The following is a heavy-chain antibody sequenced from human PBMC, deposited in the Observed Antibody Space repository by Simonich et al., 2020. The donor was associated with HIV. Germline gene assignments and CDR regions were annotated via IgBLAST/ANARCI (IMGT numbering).Heavy chain of an antibody. J-gene: IGHJ1*01. Sequence: QVQLQQWGAGLLKPSETLSLTCAVYGGSFSGYYWSCIRQPPGKGLEWIGEINHSGNHNYNPSLKSRVTISVDTSKNQLSLKLSFVTAADTAVYYCARLTAGGLGEYFQHWGQGTLVTVSS. CDR1: GGSFSGYY. CDR2: INHSGNH. V-gene: IGHV4-34*01. CDR3: ARLTAGGLGEYFQH. D-gene: IGHD6-13*01.